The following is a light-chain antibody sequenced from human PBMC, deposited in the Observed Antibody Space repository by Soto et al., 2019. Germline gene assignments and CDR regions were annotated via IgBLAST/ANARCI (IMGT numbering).Light chain of an antibody. CDR3: SSYAGSNNFV. CDR1: SSDVGGYNY. V-gene: IGLV2-8*01. Sequence: QSVLTQPPSASGSPGQSVTISCTGTSSDVGGYNYVSWYQQHPGKAPKLMIYEVSKRPSGVPDRFSGSKSGNTASLTVSGLQAEDEADNYCSSYAGSNNFVFGGGTKLTVL. CDR2: EVS. J-gene: IGLJ2*01.